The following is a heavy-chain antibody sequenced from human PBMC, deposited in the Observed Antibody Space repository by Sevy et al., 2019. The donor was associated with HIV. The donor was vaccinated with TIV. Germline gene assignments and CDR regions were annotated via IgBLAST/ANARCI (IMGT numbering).Heavy chain of an antibody. V-gene: IGHV1-46*01. D-gene: IGHD6-6*01. J-gene: IGHJ5*02. Sequence: ASVKVSCKASGYTLTTYYMHWVRQARGQGLEWMGIINPSGGNTNYAQKFQGRVTMTRDTSTSTVYMELSRLRSEDTAVYYCARALEIYRSSGYWFDPWGQGTLVTVSS. CDR2: INPSGGNT. CDR1: GYTLTTYY. CDR3: ARALEIYRSSGYWFDP.